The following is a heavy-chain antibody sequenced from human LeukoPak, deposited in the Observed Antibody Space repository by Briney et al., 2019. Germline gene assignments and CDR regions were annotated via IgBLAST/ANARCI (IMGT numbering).Heavy chain of an antibody. CDR3: ARGAVITYYYYGMDV. Sequence: PGGSLRLSCAASGFTFSSYAMSWVRQTPGKGLEWVSTISGRGDSTYYADSVKGRFTISRDNSKNTLYLQMNSLRAEDTAVYYCARGAVITYYYYGMDVWGQGTTVTVSS. J-gene: IGHJ6*02. D-gene: IGHD3-22*01. CDR1: GFTFSSYA. V-gene: IGHV3-23*01. CDR2: ISGRGDST.